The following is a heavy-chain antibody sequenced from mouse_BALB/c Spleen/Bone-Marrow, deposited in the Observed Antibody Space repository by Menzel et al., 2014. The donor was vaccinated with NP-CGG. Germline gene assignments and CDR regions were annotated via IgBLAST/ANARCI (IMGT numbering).Heavy chain of an antibody. D-gene: IGHD2-5*01. V-gene: IGHV1-54*01. J-gene: IGHJ2*01. CDR3: ARGAYYSNYFDY. CDR2: INPGSGGT. Sequence: VQRVESGVELMKPGASVKISCKATGYTFSSYLIEWVKQRPGQGLEWIGVINPGSGGTNYNEKFKGKATLTADKSSSTAYMQLSSLTSDDSAVYFCARGAYYSNYFDYWGQGTTLTVSS. CDR1: GYTFSSYL.